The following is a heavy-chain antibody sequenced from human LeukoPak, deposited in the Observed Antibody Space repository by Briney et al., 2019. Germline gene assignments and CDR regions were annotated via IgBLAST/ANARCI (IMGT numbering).Heavy chain of an antibody. Sequence: GGSLRLSCAASGFTFSSYAMSWVRQAPGKGLEWVSAISGSGGSTYYADSVKGRFTISRDNSKNTLYLQMNSLRAEDTAVYYCAKDQFWVIAAAGPLDYWGQGTLVTVSS. CDR2: ISGSGGST. CDR1: GFTFSSYA. CDR3: AKDQFWVIAAAGPLDY. V-gene: IGHV3-23*01. D-gene: IGHD6-25*01. J-gene: IGHJ4*02.